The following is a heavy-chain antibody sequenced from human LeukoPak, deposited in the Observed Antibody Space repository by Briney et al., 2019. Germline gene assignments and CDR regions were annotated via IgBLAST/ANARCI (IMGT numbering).Heavy chain of an antibody. Sequence: GASVKVSCEASGYTFTGHYMHWVRQAPGQGLEWMGRIDPKSGDTNYAQKFQGRVTLTRDTSISTAYMELNRLRSDDTAVYYCARDNGVGATTVWFDPWGQGSLVTVSS. CDR1: GYTFTGHY. V-gene: IGHV1-2*06. J-gene: IGHJ5*02. CDR3: ARDNGVGATTVWFDP. CDR2: IDPKSGDT. D-gene: IGHD1-26*01.